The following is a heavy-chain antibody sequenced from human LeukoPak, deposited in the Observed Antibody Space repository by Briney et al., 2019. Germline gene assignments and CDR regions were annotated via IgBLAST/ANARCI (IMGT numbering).Heavy chain of an antibody. CDR3: ARGPPNWGFDY. V-gene: IGHV1-8*01. CDR2: MSPNSGNT. Sequence: ASVKVSCKASGYTFTSYDINWVRRTGQGLEWMGWMSPNSGNTGYAQKFQGRVTMTWDTSISTAYMELSSLRSEDTAVYSCARGPPNWGFDYWGQGTLVTVSS. CDR1: GYTFTSYD. J-gene: IGHJ4*02. D-gene: IGHD7-27*01.